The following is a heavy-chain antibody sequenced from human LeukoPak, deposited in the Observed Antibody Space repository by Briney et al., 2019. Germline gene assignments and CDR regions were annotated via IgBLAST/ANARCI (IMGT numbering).Heavy chain of an antibody. Sequence: PGGSLRLSCAASGFTFSSYGMHWVRQAPGKGLEWLSAISGGGDSTYYADSVKGRFTISRDNSKNTLYLQMNSLRAEDTAVYYCAKDYLLWFGGVSYFDYWGQGTLVTVSS. CDR3: AKDYLLWFGGVSYFDY. J-gene: IGHJ4*02. V-gene: IGHV3-23*01. CDR1: GFTFSSYG. CDR2: ISGGGDST. D-gene: IGHD3-10*01.